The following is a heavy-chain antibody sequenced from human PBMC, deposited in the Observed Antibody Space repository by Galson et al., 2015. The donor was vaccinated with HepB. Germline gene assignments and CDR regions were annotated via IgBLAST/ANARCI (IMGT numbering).Heavy chain of an antibody. Sequence: SVKVSCKASGYTFTDYYIHWLRQAPGEGLEWMGWINPNSGGANYAQKFQGRVTMTRDTSINTANMELSRLRFDDTAVYYCARDYYDSNGPPAEYFHHWGQGTLVTVSS. V-gene: IGHV1-2*02. D-gene: IGHD3-22*01. CDR3: ARDYYDSNGPPAEYFHH. CDR2: INPNSGGA. CDR1: GYTFTDYY. J-gene: IGHJ1*01.